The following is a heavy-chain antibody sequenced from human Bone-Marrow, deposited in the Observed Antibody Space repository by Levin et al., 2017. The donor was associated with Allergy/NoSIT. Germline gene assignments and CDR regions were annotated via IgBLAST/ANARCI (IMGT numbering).Heavy chain of an antibody. CDR2: ISSGSSHI. CDR3: ASWAMFYYDGSDFDYFYYGMDV. Sequence: LSLTCAASGLSFSNSDMNRVRQAPGKGLEWVSSISSGSSHIDYADSVKGRFTISRDNAKNSLYLQMNSLRLEDTAVYFCASWAMFYYDGSDFDYFYYGMDVWGQGTTVTVSS. V-gene: IGHV3-21*06. CDR1: GLSFSNSD. J-gene: IGHJ6*02. D-gene: IGHD3-16*01.